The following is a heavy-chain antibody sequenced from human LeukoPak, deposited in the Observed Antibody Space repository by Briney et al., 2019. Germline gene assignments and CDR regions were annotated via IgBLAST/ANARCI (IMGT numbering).Heavy chain of an antibody. J-gene: IGHJ4*02. D-gene: IGHD4-17*01. V-gene: IGHV1-8*01. CDR1: GYTFTSYD. Sequence: ASVKVSCKASGYTFTSYDINWVRQATGQGLEWMGWMNPNSGNTGYAQKFQGRVTMTRNTSISTAYMELSSLRSEDTAVYYCARIPTRYQMTTVTSFDYWGQGTLVTVSS. CDR3: ARIPTRYQMTTVTSFDY. CDR2: MNPNSGNT.